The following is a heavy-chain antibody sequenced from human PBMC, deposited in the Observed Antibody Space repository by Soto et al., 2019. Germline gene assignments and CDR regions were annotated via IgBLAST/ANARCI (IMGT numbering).Heavy chain of an antibody. V-gene: IGHV3-53*01. CDR2: IYNDGTT. D-gene: IGHD3-10*01. CDR1: GLPVAGSY. CDR3: VRPLTSGQTHARDV. J-gene: IGHJ6*02. Sequence: GGSLRLSCVASGLPVAGSYMAWVRQAPGKGLEWASVIYNDGTTYYSQSVEGRFTISRDTSKNTLYLQMDRLRDEDTAVYYCVRPLTSGQTHARDVWGQGTRVTVSS.